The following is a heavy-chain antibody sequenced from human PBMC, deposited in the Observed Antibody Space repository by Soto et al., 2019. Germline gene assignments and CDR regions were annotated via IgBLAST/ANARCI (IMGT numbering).Heavy chain of an antibody. D-gene: IGHD3-10*01. CDR2: ISYDGSNK. Sequence: QVQLVKSGGGVVQPGRSLRLSCAASGITFSSYGMHWVRQAPGKGLEWVAVISYDGSNKYYADSVKGRFTISRDNSKNTLYLQMNSLRAEDTAVYYCAKDGGYYGSGSHTSMDVWGQGTTVTVSS. CDR1: GITFSSYG. V-gene: IGHV3-30*18. J-gene: IGHJ6*02. CDR3: AKDGGYYGSGSHTSMDV.